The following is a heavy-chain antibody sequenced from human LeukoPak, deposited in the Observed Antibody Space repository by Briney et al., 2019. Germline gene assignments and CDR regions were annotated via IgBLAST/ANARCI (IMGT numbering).Heavy chain of an antibody. CDR3: AGGYSDFWSGYYSSFDY. Sequence: SETLSLTCAVYGGSFSGYYWGWIRQPPGKGLEWIGSIYYSGSTYYNPSLKSRVTISVDTSKSQFSLKLSSVTAADTAVYYCAGGYSDFWSGYYSSFDYWGQGTLVTVSS. CDR1: GGSFSGYY. CDR2: IYYSGST. V-gene: IGHV4-34*01. J-gene: IGHJ4*02. D-gene: IGHD3-3*01.